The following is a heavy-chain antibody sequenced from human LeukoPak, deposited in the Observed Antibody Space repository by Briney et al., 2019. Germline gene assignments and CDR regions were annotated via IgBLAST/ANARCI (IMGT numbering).Heavy chain of an antibody. CDR1: GFTFDDYA. V-gene: IGHV3-9*03. CDR3: AKGSGYYYDSSGYYPA. J-gene: IGHJ5*02. Sequence: GGSLRLSCAASGFTFDDYAMHWVRQAPGKVLEWVSGISWNSGSIGYADSVKGRFTISRDNAKNSLYLQMNSLRAEDMALYYCAKGSGYYYDSSGYYPAWGQGTLVTVSS. D-gene: IGHD3-22*01. CDR2: ISWNSGSI.